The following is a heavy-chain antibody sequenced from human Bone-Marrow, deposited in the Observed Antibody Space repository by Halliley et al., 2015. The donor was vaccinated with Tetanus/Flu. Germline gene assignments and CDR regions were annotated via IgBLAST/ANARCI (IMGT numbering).Heavy chain of an antibody. CDR1: GYTFTNYG. CDR3: ARREGYSNHY. V-gene: IGHV1-18*04. J-gene: IGHJ4*02. Sequence: QLVQSGAEVKKPGASLKVSCKASGYTFTNYGISWVRQAPGQGLEWMGWISAYNGKTTYAQNLQGRVTMTTDTSTSTAYMELRSLRSDATALYYWARREGYSNHYWGQGTLVTVSS. D-gene: IGHD4-4*01. CDR2: ISAYNGKT.